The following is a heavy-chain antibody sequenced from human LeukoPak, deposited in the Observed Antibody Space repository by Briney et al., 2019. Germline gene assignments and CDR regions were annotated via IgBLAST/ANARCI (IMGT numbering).Heavy chain of an antibody. Sequence: ASVKVSCKASGYTFTGYYMQWVRQAPGQGLEWMGWINPNSGGTNYAQKFQGRVTMTRDTSISTAYMELSRLRSEDTAVYYCARDRRRVLLAFYIWGQGTMVTVS. CDR3: ARDRRRVLLAFYI. D-gene: IGHD3-3*01. CDR1: GYTFTGYY. CDR2: INPNSGGT. J-gene: IGHJ3*02. V-gene: IGHV1-2*02.